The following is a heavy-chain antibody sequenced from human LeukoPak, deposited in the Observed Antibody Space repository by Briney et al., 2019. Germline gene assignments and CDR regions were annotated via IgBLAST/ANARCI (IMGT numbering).Heavy chain of an antibody. CDR2: IKQDGGEK. CDR3: ARDRGAAAGTGYFDC. Sequence: GGSLRLSCAGSGFTFSNHQMNWVRRAPGKGLEWVAKIKQDGGEKHYVDSVKGRFTISRDNSKSTLYMQMNSLRAEDTAVYYCARDRGAAAGTGYFDCWGQGTLVTVSS. J-gene: IGHJ4*02. V-gene: IGHV3-7*01. CDR1: GFTFSNHQ. D-gene: IGHD6-13*01.